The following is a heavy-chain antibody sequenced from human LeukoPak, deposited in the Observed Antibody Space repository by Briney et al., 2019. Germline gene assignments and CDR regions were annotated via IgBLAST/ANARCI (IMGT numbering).Heavy chain of an antibody. CDR1: GFTFDDYA. Sequence: GGSLRLSCAASGFTFDDYAMHWVRQAPGKGLEWVSGISWNSGSIGYADSVKGRFTISRDNSKNTLYLQMNSLRAEDTAVYYCARDRRFDPWGQGTLVTVPS. J-gene: IGHJ5*02. CDR2: ISWNSGSI. CDR3: ARDRRFDP. V-gene: IGHV3-9*01.